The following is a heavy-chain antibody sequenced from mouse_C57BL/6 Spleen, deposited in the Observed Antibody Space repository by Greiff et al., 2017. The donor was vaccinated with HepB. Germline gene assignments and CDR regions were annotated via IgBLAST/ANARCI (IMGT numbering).Heavy chain of an antibody. CDR2: INPNNGGT. CDR1: GYTFTDYN. V-gene: IGHV1-18*01. CDR3: ARNYDGYYIYFDY. D-gene: IGHD2-3*01. J-gene: IGHJ2*01. Sequence: VQLQQSGPELVKPGASVKIPCKASGYTFTDYNMDWVKQSHGKSLEWIGDINPNNGGTIYNQKFKGKATLTVDKSSSTAYMELRSLTSEDTAVYYCARNYDGYYIYFDYWGQGTTLTVSS.